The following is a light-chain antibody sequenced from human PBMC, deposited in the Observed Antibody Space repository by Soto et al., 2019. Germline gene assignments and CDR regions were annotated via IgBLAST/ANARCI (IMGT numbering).Light chain of an antibody. V-gene: IGLV2-23*02. J-gene: IGLJ1*01. Sequence: SELNRVVYGNSSPVRSIPLTKKRTSSDVGSYNLVSWYQQHPGKATKLMIYEVSQRPSGVSNRFSGSKSGNTASLTISGLQAEDEADYYCCSYAGSSTYVFGTVTKVTVL. CDR2: EVS. CDR1: SSDVGSYNL. CDR3: CSYAGSSTYV.